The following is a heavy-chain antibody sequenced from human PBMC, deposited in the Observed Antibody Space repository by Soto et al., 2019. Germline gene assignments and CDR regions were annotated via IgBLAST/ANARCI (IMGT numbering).Heavy chain of an antibody. CDR2: INHSGST. CDR3: ARRITIFGVVIKTGWFDP. J-gene: IGHJ5*02. Sequence: QVQLQQWGAGLLKPSETLSLTCAVYGGSFSGYYWSWIRQPPGKGLEWIGEINHSGSTNYNPSLKRRVTISVDTYKNQFSLKLSSVTASDTAVYYCARRITIFGVVIKTGWFDPWGQGTLVTVSS. V-gene: IGHV4-34*01. D-gene: IGHD3-3*01. CDR1: GGSFSGYY.